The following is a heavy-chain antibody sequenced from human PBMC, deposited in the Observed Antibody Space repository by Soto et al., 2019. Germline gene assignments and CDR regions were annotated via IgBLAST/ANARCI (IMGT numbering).Heavy chain of an antibody. CDR1: GFVFSNYG. CDR2: ISNDGNDE. V-gene: IGHV3-30*18. CDR3: AKDIHTGRNHVGADY. Sequence: QVQVVESGGGVVQPGRSLRLSCAASGFVFSNYGMHWVRQAPGKGLEWVAVISNDGNDEYYIDSVKGRFTISRDNSKNTLYLQMNTLKTEATALYYCAKDIHTGRNHVGADYWGQGTRVTVSS. J-gene: IGHJ4*02. D-gene: IGHD1-26*01.